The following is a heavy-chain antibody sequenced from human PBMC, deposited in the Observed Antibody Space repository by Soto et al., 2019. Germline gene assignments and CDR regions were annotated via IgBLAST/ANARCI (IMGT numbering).Heavy chain of an antibody. D-gene: IGHD6-13*01. J-gene: IGHJ3*02. CDR1: GFSLSTSGVG. V-gene: IGHV2-5*02. Sequence: QITLKESGPTLVKPTQTLTLTCTFSGFSLSTSGVGVDWIRQPPGKALEWLALIYWEDEKRYSPSLKRRLTITTDSAKNQDVLTMPLMDPVDTATYYCAHRHTLIAGHAFYIWGQGTMVTVSS. CDR2: IYWEDEK. CDR3: AHRHTLIAGHAFYI.